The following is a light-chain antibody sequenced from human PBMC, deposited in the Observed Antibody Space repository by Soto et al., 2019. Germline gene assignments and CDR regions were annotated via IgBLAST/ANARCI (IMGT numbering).Light chain of an antibody. J-gene: IGLJ1*01. CDR1: SSDVGAYTY. CDR3: CSYAGGDTYV. V-gene: IGLV2-11*01. CDR2: DVS. Sequence: QSALTQPRSVSGSPGQSVTVSCTGTSSDVGAYTYVSWYQQHPGKAPKLMIFDVSERPSGVPDRFSASKSGNTASLTISGLQAEDEADYYCCSYAGGDTYVFGTGTKVTVL.